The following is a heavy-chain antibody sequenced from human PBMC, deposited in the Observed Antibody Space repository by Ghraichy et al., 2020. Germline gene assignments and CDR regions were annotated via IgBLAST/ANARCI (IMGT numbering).Heavy chain of an antibody. V-gene: IGHV4-59*01. CDR2: IYYSGST. D-gene: IGHD3-9*01. J-gene: IGHJ6*02. CDR1: GGSISSYY. CDR3: ARDHPYDILTGPHYYGMDV. Sequence: SETLSLTCTVSGGSISSYYWSWIRQPPGKGLEWIGYIYYSGSTNYNPSLKSRVTISVDTSKNQFSLKLSSVTAADTAVYYCARDHPYDILTGPHYYGMDVWGQGTTVTVSS.